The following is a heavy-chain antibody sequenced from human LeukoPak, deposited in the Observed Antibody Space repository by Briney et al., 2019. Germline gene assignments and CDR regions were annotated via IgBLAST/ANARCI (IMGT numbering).Heavy chain of an antibody. V-gene: IGHV3-23*01. CDR1: GFTFRSYA. J-gene: IGHJ4*02. CDR2: ISGSGGST. D-gene: IGHD6-13*01. Sequence: GVSLRFSCAASGFTFRSYAMSWVRQAPGKGLEWVSAISGSGGSTYYADSVKGGFTISRDNSKSTLYLQMNSLRAEDTAVYYCAKDQEYSSSWYGVYYFDCWGQGTLVTVSS. CDR3: AKDQEYSSSWYGVYYFDC.